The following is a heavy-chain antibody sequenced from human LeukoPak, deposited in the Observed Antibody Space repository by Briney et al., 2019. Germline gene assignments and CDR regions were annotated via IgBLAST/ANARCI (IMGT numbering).Heavy chain of an antibody. Sequence: ASVKVSCKASGYTFTSYYMHWVRQAPGQGLEWMGWINPNSGGTNYAQKFQGRVTMTRDTSISTAYIELSRLRSEDTAVYYCARSPYYYGSGSYGGGFDYWGQGTLVTVSS. V-gene: IGHV1-2*02. D-gene: IGHD3-10*01. CDR2: INPNSGGT. J-gene: IGHJ4*02. CDR1: GYTFTSYY. CDR3: ARSPYYYGSGSYGGGFDY.